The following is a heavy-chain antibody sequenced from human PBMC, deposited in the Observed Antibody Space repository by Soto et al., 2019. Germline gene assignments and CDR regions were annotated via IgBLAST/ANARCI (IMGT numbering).Heavy chain of an antibody. CDR2: ISYDGSNK. Sequence: QVQLVESGGGVVQPGRSLRLSCAASGFTFSSYAMHWVRQAPGKGLEWVAVISYDGSNKYYADSVKGRFTISRDNSKNPLYLQMNSLRAEDTAVYYCARDSRSSGYSYFDYWGQGTLVTVSS. J-gene: IGHJ4*02. CDR1: GFTFSSYA. D-gene: IGHD3-22*01. CDR3: ARDSRSSGYSYFDY. V-gene: IGHV3-30-3*01.